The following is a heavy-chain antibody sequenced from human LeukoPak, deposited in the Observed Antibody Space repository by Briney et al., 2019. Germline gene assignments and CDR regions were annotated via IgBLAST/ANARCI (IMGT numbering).Heavy chain of an antibody. CDR3: AKQIYNIVVVTAIDY. CDR2: IRWNSGSI. V-gene: IGHV3-9*01. D-gene: IGHD2-21*02. CDR1: GFTFDYYA. J-gene: IGHJ4*02. Sequence: GGSLRLSCAASGFTFDYYAMHWVRQAPGKGLEWVSGIRWNSGSIGYADSVKGRFTIPRDNAMNSLYLQMNSLRAEDTAVYYCAKQIYNIVVVTAIDYWGQGTLVTVSS.